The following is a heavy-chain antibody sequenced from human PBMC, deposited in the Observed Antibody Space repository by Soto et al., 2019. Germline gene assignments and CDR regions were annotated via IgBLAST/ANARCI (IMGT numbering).Heavy chain of an antibody. J-gene: IGHJ4*02. Sequence: QVQLVESGGGVVQPGRSLRLSCAASGFTFSRYGMHWVRQAPGKGLEWVAVISYDGSNKYYADSVKGRFTISRDNSKNTLYLQMNSLRAKDTAVYYCAKAGGSNWNDALDYWGQGTLGTVSS. CDR3: AKAGGSNWNDALDY. CDR1: GFTFSRYG. V-gene: IGHV3-30*18. D-gene: IGHD1-1*01. CDR2: ISYDGSNK.